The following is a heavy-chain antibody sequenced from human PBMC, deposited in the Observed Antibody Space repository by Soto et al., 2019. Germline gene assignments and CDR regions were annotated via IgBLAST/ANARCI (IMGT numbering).Heavy chain of an antibody. CDR1: GFTFHDYA. CDR3: ARDNEIVVARGWFDP. V-gene: IGHV3-20*01. D-gene: IGHD2-15*01. Sequence: PGGSLRLCCAASGFTFHDYAMSWVRQVPGKGLEWVSGINWNGGSTGYADSVKGRFTISRDNAKNSLYLQMNSLRAEDTALYHCARDNEIVVARGWFDPWGQGTLVTV. CDR2: INWNGGST. J-gene: IGHJ5*02.